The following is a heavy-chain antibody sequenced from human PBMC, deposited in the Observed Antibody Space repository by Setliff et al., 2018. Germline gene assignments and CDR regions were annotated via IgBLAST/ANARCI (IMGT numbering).Heavy chain of an antibody. J-gene: IGHJ6*03. V-gene: IGHV4-61*09. CDR3: ARALASGSYYGQSSYYMDV. Sequence: SETLSLTCTVSGGSISEPNYYWSWIRQPVGKGLEWIGHIYTRGSTNYNPSLRTRVSISVDTSKNHFSLRLSSVTAADTAVYYCARALASGSYYGQSSYYMDVWGKGTTVTVSS. D-gene: IGHD3-10*01. CDR2: IYTRGST. CDR1: GGSISEPNYY.